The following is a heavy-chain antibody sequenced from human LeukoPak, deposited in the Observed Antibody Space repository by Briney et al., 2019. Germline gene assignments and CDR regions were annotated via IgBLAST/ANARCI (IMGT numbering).Heavy chain of an antibody. CDR1: GVSISSSPYY. Sequence: MASETLSLTCTVSGVSISSSPYYWDWIRQSPGKGLEWIGNICYTGKTYYNPSLKSRVIISVDTSKNQFSLKVSSVTAADTAVYYCARGVAAFDFWGQGTAVTVSS. D-gene: IGHD2-15*01. V-gene: IGHV4-39*01. CDR3: ARGVAAFDF. J-gene: IGHJ4*02. CDR2: ICYTGKT.